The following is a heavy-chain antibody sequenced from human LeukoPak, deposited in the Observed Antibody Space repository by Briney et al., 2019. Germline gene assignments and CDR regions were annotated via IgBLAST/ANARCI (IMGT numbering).Heavy chain of an antibody. CDR3: ARVGYCTNGVCSHAFDI. J-gene: IGHJ3*02. V-gene: IGHV3-11*04. Sequence: GGSLTLSCAASGFTFDANGMSWVRPAPGRGMEWVSSIISSGRTIYYAYSVKGRFTTSRDNAKNSLYLQMNNLRAEDTAVYYCARVGYCTNGVCSHAFDIWGQGTMVTVSS. CDR1: GFTFDANG. CDR2: IISSGRTI. D-gene: IGHD2-8*01.